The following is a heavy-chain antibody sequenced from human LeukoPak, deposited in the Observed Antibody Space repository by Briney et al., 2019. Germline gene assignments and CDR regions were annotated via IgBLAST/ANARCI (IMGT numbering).Heavy chain of an antibody. V-gene: IGHV3-23*01. CDR1: GFTFSSYA. J-gene: IGHJ4*02. CDR3: AKDLVDGYYGSGSYTALDY. Sequence: GGSLRLSCAASGFTFSSYAMSWVRQAPGKGLEWVSAISGSGGSTYYADSVKGRFTISRDNSKNTLYLQMNSLRAEDTAVYYCAKDLVDGYYGSGSYTALDYWGQGTLVTVSS. D-gene: IGHD3-10*01. CDR2: ISGSGGST.